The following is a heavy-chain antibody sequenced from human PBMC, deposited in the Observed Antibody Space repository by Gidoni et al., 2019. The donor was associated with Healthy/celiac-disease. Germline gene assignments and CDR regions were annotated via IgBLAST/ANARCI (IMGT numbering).Heavy chain of an antibody. D-gene: IGHD3-22*01. CDR3: AKDRAVTMIVVVTAAVAFDI. V-gene: IGHV3-23*01. J-gene: IGHJ3*02. Sequence: EVQLLESGGGLVQPGGSLRLSCAASGFTLSSYAMSWVRQAPGKGLEWVSAISGSGGSTYYADSVKGRFTISRDNSKNTLYLQMNSLRAEDTAVYYCAKDRAVTMIVVVTAAVAFDIWGQGTMVTVSS. CDR2: ISGSGGST. CDR1: GFTLSSYA.